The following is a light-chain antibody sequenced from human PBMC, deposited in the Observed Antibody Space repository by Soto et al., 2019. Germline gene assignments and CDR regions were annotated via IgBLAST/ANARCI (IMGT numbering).Light chain of an antibody. CDR3: QQRSNLL. V-gene: IGKV3-11*01. Sequence: GLTQSPATLSSSPGERATLSCRSSKSVSNYVDWDPQQPGQAPRLLIYEASNRATGIPARFSGSGSGTDFTLTISNLEPEDFAVYYCQQRSNLLFCPGTKVDIK. CDR2: EAS. J-gene: IGKJ3*01. CDR1: KSVSNY.